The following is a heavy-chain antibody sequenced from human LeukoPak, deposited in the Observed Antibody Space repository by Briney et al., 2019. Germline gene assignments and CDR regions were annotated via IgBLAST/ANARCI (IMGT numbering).Heavy chain of an antibody. CDR3: VRRPSDHRDGYRSYFDY. CDR1: GDSIISSSSF. Sequence: PSETLSLTCTVSGDSIISSSSFWGWIRQPPGKGLEWIGSLYYSGSTYYNPSLKSRVTISVDTSKNQFSLRLSSVTAADAAVYYCVRRPSDHRDGYRSYFDYWGQGTLVTVSS. CDR2: LYYSGST. D-gene: IGHD5-24*01. V-gene: IGHV4-39*01. J-gene: IGHJ4*02.